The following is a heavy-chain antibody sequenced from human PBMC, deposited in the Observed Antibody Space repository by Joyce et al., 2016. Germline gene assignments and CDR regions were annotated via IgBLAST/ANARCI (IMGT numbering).Heavy chain of an antibody. D-gene: IGHD6-6*01. CDR2: ISSSSGDI. V-gene: IGHV3-21*01. CDR3: ARARGIAARLDY. J-gene: IGHJ4*02. Sequence: EVQLVESGGGLVKPGGSLRLSCAASGFTFSSYVMHWVRQATGKGLECVSYISSSSGDICYADSVKGRFTISRDNAKNSLYLKMNSLRAEDTAVYYCARARGIAARLDYWGQGTLVTVSS. CDR1: GFTFSSYV.